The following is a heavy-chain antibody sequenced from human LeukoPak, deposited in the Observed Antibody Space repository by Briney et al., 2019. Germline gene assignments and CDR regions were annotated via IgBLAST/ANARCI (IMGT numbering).Heavy chain of an antibody. CDR3: ASDPLGNLDY. V-gene: IGHV4-34*01. D-gene: IGHD7-27*01. J-gene: IGHJ4*02. CDR2: INHSGST. Sequence: SETLSLTCAVYGGSLSGYYWSWIRQPPGKGLEWIGEINHSGSTNYNPSLKSRVTISVDTSKNQFSLKLSSVTAADTAVYYCASDPLGNLDYWGQGTLVTVSS. CDR1: GGSLSGYY.